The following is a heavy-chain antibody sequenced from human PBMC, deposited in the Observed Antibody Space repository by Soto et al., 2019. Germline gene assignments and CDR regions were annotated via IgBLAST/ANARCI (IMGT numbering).Heavy chain of an antibody. CDR3: ARGGYSYGSYYFDY. Sequence: SVKVSCKASGFTFTSSAVQWVRQARGQRLEWMGGIVLGSGNTNYAQKFQGRVTITTDKSTSTAYMELSSLRSEDTAVYYCARGGYSYGSYYFDYWGQGTLVTVSS. V-gene: IGHV1-58*01. CDR2: IVLGSGNT. CDR1: GFTFTSSA. J-gene: IGHJ4*02. D-gene: IGHD5-18*01.